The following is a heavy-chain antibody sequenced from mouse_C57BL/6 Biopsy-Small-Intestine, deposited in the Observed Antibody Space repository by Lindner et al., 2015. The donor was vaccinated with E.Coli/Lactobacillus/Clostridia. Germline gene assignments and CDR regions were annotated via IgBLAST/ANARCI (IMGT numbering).Heavy chain of an antibody. CDR1: GYTFTDYY. D-gene: IGHD1-1*01. Sequence: VQLQESGPVLVKPGASVKMSCKASGYTFTDYYMNWVKQSHGKTLEWIGVINPYNGGTSYNQKFKGKATMTADTSSNTAYLQLNSLTSEDTAVYYCTRYYYGFDFWGQGTTLTVSS. CDR3: TRYYYGFDF. CDR2: INPYNGGT. J-gene: IGHJ2*01. V-gene: IGHV1-19*01.